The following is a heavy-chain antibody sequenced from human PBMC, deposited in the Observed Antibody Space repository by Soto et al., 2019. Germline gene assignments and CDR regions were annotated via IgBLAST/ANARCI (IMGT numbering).Heavy chain of an antibody. J-gene: IGHJ4*02. V-gene: IGHV1-18*01. D-gene: IGHD4-17*01. CDR1: GYTFSSYG. Sequence: QVQLVQSGAELKKPGASLKVSCKASGYTFSSYGISWVRQAPGQGLGWMGWISTYKGDTHYAQKLQGRVTLTTDTSTSTAYMELRSLRYDDTAVYYCARAYGDYYFDSWGQGTLVIVSS. CDR3: ARAYGDYYFDS. CDR2: ISTYKGDT.